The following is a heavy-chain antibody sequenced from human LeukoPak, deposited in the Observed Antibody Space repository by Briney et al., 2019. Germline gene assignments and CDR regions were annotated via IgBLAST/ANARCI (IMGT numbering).Heavy chain of an antibody. J-gene: IGHJ6*04. CDR1: GFTFSSYE. CDR2: ISSSGSTI. CDR3: AELGITMIGGV. V-gene: IGHV3-48*03. D-gene: IGHD3-10*02. Sequence: GGSLRLSCAASGFTFSSYEMNWVRQAPGKGLEWVSYISSSGSTIYYADPVKGRFTISRDNAMNSLYLQMNSLRAEDTAVYYCAELGITMIGGVWGKGTTVTISS.